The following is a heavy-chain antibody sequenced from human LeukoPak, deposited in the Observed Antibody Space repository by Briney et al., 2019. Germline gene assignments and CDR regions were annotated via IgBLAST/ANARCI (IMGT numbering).Heavy chain of an antibody. D-gene: IGHD3-3*01. CDR1: GFAFSTYW. J-gene: IGHJ4*02. CDR3: ARDEGSGVPTIRGFDF. CDR2: INRGGSRT. Sequence: GGSVRLSCAAYGFAFSTYWIQGVRQARGRGVVWVTSINRGGSRTYYADCVKGRFTISRDNAKNTLYLQMNSLRAEDTAVFYCARDEGSGVPTIRGFDFWGQGTLVPVSS. V-gene: IGHV3-74*01.